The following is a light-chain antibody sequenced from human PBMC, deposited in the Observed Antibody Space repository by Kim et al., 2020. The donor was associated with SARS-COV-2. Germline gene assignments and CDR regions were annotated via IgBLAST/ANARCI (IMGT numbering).Light chain of an antibody. CDR2: DAS. J-gene: IGKJ1*01. CDR1: QSVRSNH. V-gene: IGKV3-20*01. CDR3: QQYGSSPRT. Sequence: IVLTQSPGTLSLSPGERATLSCRASQSVRSNHLAWYQQKPGQAPRLLIYDASSRATGIPERFSGSGSGTDFTLTISRLEPEDFAVYYCQQYGSSPRTFGQGTKVEIK.